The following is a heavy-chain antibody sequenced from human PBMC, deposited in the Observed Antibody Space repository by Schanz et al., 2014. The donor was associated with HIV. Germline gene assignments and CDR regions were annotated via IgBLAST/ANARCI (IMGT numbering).Heavy chain of an antibody. Sequence: VQLVQSGGGLVQSGTSLRLSCKASGFTFSSYWMFWVRQAPGKGLEWVSVISGSGRSTYYAESVKGRFTVSRDISKNTVYLQMSSLRSADTAVYYCAREDADRFMNQAPHGYWGRGTLVTVSS. CDR2: ISGSGRST. D-gene: IGHD3-16*01. V-gene: IGHV3-23*04. CDR1: GFTFSSYW. J-gene: IGHJ4*02. CDR3: AREDADRFMNQAPHGY.